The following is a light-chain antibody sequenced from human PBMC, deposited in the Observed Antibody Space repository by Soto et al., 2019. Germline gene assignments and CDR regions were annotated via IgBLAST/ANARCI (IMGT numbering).Light chain of an antibody. J-gene: IGLJ1*01. CDR1: SSDVGGYNY. CDR2: DVS. V-gene: IGLV2-11*01. Sequence: QSVLTQPRSVSGSPGQSVTISCTGTSSDVGGYNYVSWYQQHPGKAPKLMIYDVSKRPSGVPDRLSGSKSGNTASLTISGLQAGDEADYFCCSYAGSYYVFGTGTKLTVL. CDR3: CSYAGSYYV.